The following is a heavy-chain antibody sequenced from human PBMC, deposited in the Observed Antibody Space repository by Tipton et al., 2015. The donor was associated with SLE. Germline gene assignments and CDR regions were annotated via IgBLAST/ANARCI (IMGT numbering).Heavy chain of an antibody. CDR2: ISSSGSTI. J-gene: IGHJ4*02. CDR1: GFTFSSYE. V-gene: IGHV3-48*03. CDR3: ARTVAGTRGDY. Sequence: GSLRLSCAASGFTFSSYEMNWVRQAPGKGLEWVSYISSSGSTIYYADSVKGRFTISRDNAKNSLYLQMNSLRAEDTAVYYCARTVAGTRGDYWGQGTLVTVSS. D-gene: IGHD6-19*01.